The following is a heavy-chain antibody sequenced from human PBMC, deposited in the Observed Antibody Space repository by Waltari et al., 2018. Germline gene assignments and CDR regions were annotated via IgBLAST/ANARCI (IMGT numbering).Heavy chain of an antibody. CDR2: IYSGGST. CDR3: ARKESYGDYYYGMDV. V-gene: IGHV3-53*01. Sequence: EVQLVESGGGLIQPGGSLRLSCAASGFTVSSNYMSWVRQAPGKGLEWVSVIYSGGSTYYADSVKGRFTISRDNSKNTLYLQMNSLRAEDTAVYYCARKESYGDYYYGMDVWGQGTTVTVSS. D-gene: IGHD1-26*01. CDR1: GFTVSSNY. J-gene: IGHJ6*02.